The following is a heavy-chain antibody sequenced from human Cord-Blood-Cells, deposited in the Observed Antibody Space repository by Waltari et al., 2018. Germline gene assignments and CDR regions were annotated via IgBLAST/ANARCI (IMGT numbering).Heavy chain of an antibody. CDR2: IKQDGSEK. Sequence: EVQLVESVGGLVQPGGSLRLSCGASGLTFGSYWMSWVRQAPGKGLEWVANIKQDGSEKYYVDSVKGRFTISRDNAKNSLYLQMNSLRAEDTAVYYCARELTGGGSGYWGQGTLVTVSS. CDR3: ARELTGGGSGY. J-gene: IGHJ4*02. V-gene: IGHV3-7*01. D-gene: IGHD7-27*01. CDR1: GLTFGSYW.